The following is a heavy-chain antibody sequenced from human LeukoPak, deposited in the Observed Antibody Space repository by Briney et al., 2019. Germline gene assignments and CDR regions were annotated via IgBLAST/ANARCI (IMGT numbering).Heavy chain of an antibody. Sequence: PGGSLRLSCAASGFTFSSYAMSWVRQAPGKGLEWVSTISGSGDASYYADSVKGRFTISRDNSKNTVYLQMNNPRADDTAVYYCASYYCSSGSCYFDDWGQGTLVTVTS. CDR3: ASYYCSSGSCYFDD. CDR1: GFTFSSYA. J-gene: IGHJ4*02. D-gene: IGHD2-15*01. V-gene: IGHV3-23*01. CDR2: ISGSGDAS.